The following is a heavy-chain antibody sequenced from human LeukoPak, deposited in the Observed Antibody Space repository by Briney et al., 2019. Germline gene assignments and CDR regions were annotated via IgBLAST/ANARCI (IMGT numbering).Heavy chain of an antibody. J-gene: IGHJ4*02. Sequence: SETLSLTCAVSGYSISSGYYWGWIRQPPGRGLEWIGSVYHSGSTYYNPSLKSRVTISVDTSKNQFSLKLSSVTAADTAVYYCARDRSGYGNWGLGTLVTVSS. CDR2: VYHSGST. D-gene: IGHD5-12*01. CDR3: ARDRSGYGN. CDR1: GYSISSGYY. V-gene: IGHV4-38-2*02.